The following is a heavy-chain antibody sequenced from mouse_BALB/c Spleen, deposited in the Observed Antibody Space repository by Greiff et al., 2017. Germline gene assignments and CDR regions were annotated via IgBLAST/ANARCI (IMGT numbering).Heavy chain of an antibody. CDR1: GYSITSDYA. CDR2: ISYSGST. Sequence: EVKLQESGPGLVKPSQSLSLTCTVTGYSITSDYAWNWIRQFPGNKLEWMGYISYSGSTSYNPSLKSRISITRDTSKNQFFLQLNSVTTEDTATYYCASRQLGPFAYWGQGTLVTVSA. V-gene: IGHV3-2*02. CDR3: ASRQLGPFAY. D-gene: IGHD3-2*01. J-gene: IGHJ3*01.